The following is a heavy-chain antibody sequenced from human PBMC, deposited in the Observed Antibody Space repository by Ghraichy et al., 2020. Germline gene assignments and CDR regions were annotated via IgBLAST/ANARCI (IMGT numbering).Heavy chain of an antibody. J-gene: IGHJ4*02. CDR3: ARRTSGSYYRH. V-gene: IGHV4-59*08. CDR1: GGSINSYY. CDR2: IYFSGST. D-gene: IGHD3-10*01. Sequence: SETLSLTCTVSGGSINSYYWSWIRQPPGKGLEWIGYIYFSGSTNYNPSLKSRVTISMDTYKNQFSLKLNSVTAADTAVYFCARRTSGSYYRHWGQGTLVTVSS.